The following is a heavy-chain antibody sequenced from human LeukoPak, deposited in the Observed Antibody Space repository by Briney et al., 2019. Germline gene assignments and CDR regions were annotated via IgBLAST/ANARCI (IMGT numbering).Heavy chain of an antibody. CDR1: GGTFSSYA. CDR2: IIPIFGTA. J-gene: IGHJ4*02. CDR3: AREVTSYRKALYYFDY. Sequence: SVNVSCKASGGTFSSYAISWVRQAPGRGLEWMGGIIPIFGTANYAQKFQGRVTITADGSTSTAYMELSSLRSEDTAVYYCAREVTSYRKALYYFDYWGQGTLVTVSS. V-gene: IGHV1-69*13. D-gene: IGHD1-26*01.